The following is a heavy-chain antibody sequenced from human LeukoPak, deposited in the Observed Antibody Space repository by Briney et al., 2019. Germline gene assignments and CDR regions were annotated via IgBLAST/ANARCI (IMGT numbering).Heavy chain of an antibody. V-gene: IGHV4-59*01. CDR2: IYYSGST. D-gene: IGHD3-3*01. CDR1: GGSISSYY. J-gene: IGHJ6*02. CDR3: ARGFWSGSSPYYYYYYGMDV. Sequence: PSETLSLTCTVSGGSISSYYWSWIRQPPGKGLEWIGYIYYSGSTNYNPSLKSRVTISVDTSKNQFFLKLSSVTAADTAVYYCARGFWSGSSPYYYYYYGMDVWGQGTTVTVSS.